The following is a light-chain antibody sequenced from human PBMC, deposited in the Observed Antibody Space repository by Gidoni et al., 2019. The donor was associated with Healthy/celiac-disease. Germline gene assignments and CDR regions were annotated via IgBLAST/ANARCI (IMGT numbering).Light chain of an antibody. CDR2: AAS. V-gene: IGKV1-39*01. CDR3: QQSYSTPVT. CDR1: QSISSY. J-gene: IGKJ2*01. Sequence: DIQMTQSPSSLSASVGDRVTITCRASQSISSYLNWYQQKPGKAPKLLIYAASSLQSGVPSRLSGSGSGTDVTLTISSLQPEDFATYYCQQSYSTPVTFGQGTKLEIK.